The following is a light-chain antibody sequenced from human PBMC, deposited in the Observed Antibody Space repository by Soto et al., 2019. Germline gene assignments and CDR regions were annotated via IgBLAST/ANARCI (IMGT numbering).Light chain of an antibody. J-gene: IGKJ5*01. CDR3: QQLYTLPFT. V-gene: IGKV1-9*01. CDR2: EAS. CDR1: HDISTF. Sequence: DIQLTQSPSLLSASIGYRVTITFXASHDISTFLAWYQQKPGKAPKILIYEASTLQSGVPSRFSGSGSGTEFTLTISGLLPEDFAAYHCQQLYTLPFTFGQGTRLEIK.